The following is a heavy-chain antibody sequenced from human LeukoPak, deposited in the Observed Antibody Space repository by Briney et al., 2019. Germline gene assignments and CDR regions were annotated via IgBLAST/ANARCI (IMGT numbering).Heavy chain of an antibody. CDR3: AHPVYDILTGYYTKDY. J-gene: IGHJ4*02. D-gene: IGHD3-9*01. CDR1: GFSLSTRGVG. Sequence: ASGPTLVKPTQTLTLTCTFSGFSLSTRGVGVGWIRQPPGKALEWLALIYWDDDKRYSPSLKSRLTITKDTSKNQVALTMTNIDPVDTATYYCAHPVYDILTGYYTKDYWGQGTLVTVSS. CDR2: IYWDDDK. V-gene: IGHV2-5*02.